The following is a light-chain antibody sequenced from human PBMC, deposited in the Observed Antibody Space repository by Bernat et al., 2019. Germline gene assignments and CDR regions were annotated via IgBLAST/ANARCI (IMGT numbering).Light chain of an antibody. CDR2: DVR. Sequence: QSALTQPASVSGSPGQSITISCTGTSSDVGGYNYVSWYQQHPGRAPKLMIYDVRDRPSGISNRFSGSKSGNTASLTISGLLAEDEADYYCSEYTSRSTLVFGGGTRLTVL. J-gene: IGLJ3*02. CDR1: SSDVGGYNY. CDR3: SEYTSRSTLV. V-gene: IGLV2-14*03.